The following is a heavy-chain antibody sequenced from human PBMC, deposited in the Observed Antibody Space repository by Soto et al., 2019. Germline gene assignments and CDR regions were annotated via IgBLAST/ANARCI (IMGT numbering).Heavy chain of an antibody. CDR3: ARSGGGLRKYYWYFDL. J-gene: IGHJ2*01. V-gene: IGHV3-53*04. D-gene: IGHD4-17*01. CDR1: GFTVSSNY. Sequence: EVQLVESGGGLVQPGGSLRLPCAASGFTVSSNYMSWVRQAPGKGLEWVSVIYSGGSTYYADSVKGRFTISRHNSKNTLYLQMNSLRAEDTAVYYCARSGGGLRKYYWYFDLWGRGTLVTVSS. CDR2: IYSGGST.